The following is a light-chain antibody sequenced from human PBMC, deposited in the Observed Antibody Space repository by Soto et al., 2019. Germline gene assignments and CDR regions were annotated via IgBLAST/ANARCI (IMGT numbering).Light chain of an antibody. CDR3: QHSGSSLWT. CDR2: GAS. J-gene: IGKJ1*01. Sequence: IVLTQSPGTLSMSPGERATLSCRASQAVGSSLLAWYQQKPGQAPRLVIYGASSRATGIPDRFSGSGSGTDFTLTISRVEPEDFAVYYCQHSGSSLWTFGQGTKVEIK. V-gene: IGKV3-20*01. CDR1: QAVGSSL.